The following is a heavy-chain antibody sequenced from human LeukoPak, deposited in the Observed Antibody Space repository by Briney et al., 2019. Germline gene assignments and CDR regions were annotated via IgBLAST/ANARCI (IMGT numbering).Heavy chain of an antibody. Sequence: ASVKVSCKASGYTFTSYGISWVRQAPGQGLEWMGWISAYNGNTNYAQKLQGRVTMTTDTSTSTAYMELRSLRSDDTAVYYCARDSCHDLPLTTDYWGQGTLVTVSS. CDR1: GYTFTSYG. CDR2: ISAYNGNT. J-gene: IGHJ4*02. V-gene: IGHV1-18*04. CDR3: ARDSCHDLPLTTDY. D-gene: IGHD5-12*01.